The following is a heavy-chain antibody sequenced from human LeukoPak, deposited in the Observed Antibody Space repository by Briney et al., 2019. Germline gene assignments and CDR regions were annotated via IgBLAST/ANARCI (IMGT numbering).Heavy chain of an antibody. CDR3: AAVELGAYNWFDP. J-gene: IGHJ5*02. CDR2: INPSGGST. D-gene: IGHD1-26*01. CDR1: GYTFTSYY. V-gene: IGHV1-46*01. Sequence: ASVKVSCKASGYTFTSYYMHWVRQAPGQGLEWMGIINPSGGSTSYAQKFQGRVTMTRDTSTSTVYMELSSLRSEDTAAYYCAAVELGAYNWFDPWGQGTLVTVSS.